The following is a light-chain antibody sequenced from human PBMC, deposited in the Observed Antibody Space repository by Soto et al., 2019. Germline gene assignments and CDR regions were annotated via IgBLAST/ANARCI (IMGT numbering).Light chain of an antibody. J-gene: IGKJ4*01. CDR3: QQHSNYPLT. V-gene: IGKV1-5*03. CDR2: KAS. CDR1: HHIDAW. Sequence: IQMTQSPSTLSASVGDRVTITCRASHHIDAWLAWYQQKPGKAPKVLIYKASILESGVPSRFSGSGSGPEFTLTISSLQPDDSATYYCQQHSNYPLTFGGGTKVEIK.